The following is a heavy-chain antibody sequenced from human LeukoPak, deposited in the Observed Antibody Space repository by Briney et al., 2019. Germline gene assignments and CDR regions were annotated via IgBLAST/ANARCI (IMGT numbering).Heavy chain of an antibody. CDR1: GFTFSSYG. CDR2: ISGSGGST. J-gene: IGHJ6*03. CDR3: ANTGITMVRGVIRNYYYYMDV. D-gene: IGHD3-10*01. V-gene: IGHV3-23*01. Sequence: QPGGTLRLSCAASGFTFSSYGMSWVRQAPGKGLEWVSAISGSGGSTYYADSVKGRFTISRDNSKNTLYLQMNSLRAEDTAVYYCANTGITMVRGVIRNYYYYMDVWGKGTTVTISS.